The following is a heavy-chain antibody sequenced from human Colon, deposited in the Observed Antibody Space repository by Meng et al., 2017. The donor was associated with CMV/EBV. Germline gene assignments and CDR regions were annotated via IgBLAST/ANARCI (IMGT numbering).Heavy chain of an antibody. D-gene: IGHD6-19*01. CDR2: ISYSGNT. CDR1: GGSVHSGSYY. Sequence: VYGGSVHSGSYYWTWLRQPPGEGLEWIGYISYSGNTNYNPSLKSRLTIEVDTSRNQFSLKLTSVSAADTAMYYCAREASGWSTGIDYWGQGTLVTVSS. CDR3: AREASGWSTGIDY. V-gene: IGHV4-61*01. J-gene: IGHJ4*02.